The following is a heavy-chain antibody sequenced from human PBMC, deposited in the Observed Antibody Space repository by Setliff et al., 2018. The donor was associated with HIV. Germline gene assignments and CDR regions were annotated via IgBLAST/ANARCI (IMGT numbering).Heavy chain of an antibody. Sequence: ASVKVSCTASGFTFTTYAVHWVRQAPGQRPEWMGWINAANGKTRYPQRFEARVTITMDTGASTAYMELNSLRSEDSAVYYCARGVIRGVISQGGLDYWGPGTLVTVSS. J-gene: IGHJ4*02. CDR3: ARGVIRGVISQGGLDY. CDR1: GFTFTTYA. V-gene: IGHV1-3*01. CDR2: INAANGKT. D-gene: IGHD3-10*01.